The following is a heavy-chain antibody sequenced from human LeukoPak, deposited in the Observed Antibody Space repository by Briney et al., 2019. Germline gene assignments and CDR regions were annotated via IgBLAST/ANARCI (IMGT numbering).Heavy chain of an antibody. CDR1: GYDFKRYS. Sequence: RGSLRLSCVGSGYDFKRYSMNWVRQAPGKGLERISYFTSKSSSIFYAASVRGRFTISRDNAMNSMYLQMNSLRDEDTAVYYCTRGGSYFEKWGQGSLVTVSS. J-gene: IGHJ4*02. D-gene: IGHD3-10*01. CDR3: TRGGSYFEK. CDR2: FTSKSSSI. V-gene: IGHV3-48*02.